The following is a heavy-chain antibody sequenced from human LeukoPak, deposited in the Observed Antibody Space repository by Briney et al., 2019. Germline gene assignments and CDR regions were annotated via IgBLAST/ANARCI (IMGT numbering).Heavy chain of an antibody. Sequence: ASETLSLTCTVSGASTSSGLYYWNWFRQPAGKGLEYIGRIYNSGSTNYNPSLKSRVTISVDTSKNQFSLKLNSVTAADTAVYYCVALNYYGFPFQHWGQGTTVTVSS. V-gene: IGHV4-61*02. CDR3: VALNYYGFPFQH. D-gene: IGHD3-10*01. CDR1: GASTSSGLYY. CDR2: IYNSGST. J-gene: IGHJ1*01.